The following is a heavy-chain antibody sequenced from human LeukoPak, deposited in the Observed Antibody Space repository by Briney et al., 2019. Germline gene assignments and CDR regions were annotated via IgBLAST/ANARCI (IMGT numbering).Heavy chain of an antibody. CDR3: ARADWGSIDY. CDR2: IRPDANDG. CDR1: GFTFGNYW. V-gene: IGHV3-7*01. D-gene: IGHD7-27*01. Sequence: GGSLRLSCAASGFTFGNYWMTWVRQAQGKGLEWVAIIRPDANDGSYVDSVKGRFTISRDNAKNSLYLQVHSLRAEDTAVYFCARADWGSIDYWGQGALVTVSS. J-gene: IGHJ4*02.